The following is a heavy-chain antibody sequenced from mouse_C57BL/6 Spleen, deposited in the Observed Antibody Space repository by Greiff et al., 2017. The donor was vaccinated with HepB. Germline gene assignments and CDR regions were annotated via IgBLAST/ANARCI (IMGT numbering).Heavy chain of an antibody. D-gene: IGHD1-1*01. CDR2: IDPEDGET. Sequence: VQLKQSGAELVKPGASVKLSCTASGFNIKDYYMHWVKQRTEQGLEWIGRIDPEDGETKYAPKFQGKATITADTSSNTAYLQLSSLTSEDTAVYYCAYYYGSEDWYFDVWGTGTTVTVSS. CDR1: GFNIKDYY. J-gene: IGHJ1*03. CDR3: AYYYGSEDWYFDV. V-gene: IGHV14-2*01.